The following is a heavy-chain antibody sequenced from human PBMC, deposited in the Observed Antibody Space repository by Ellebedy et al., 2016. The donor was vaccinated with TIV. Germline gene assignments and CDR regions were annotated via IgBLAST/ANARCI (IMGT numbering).Heavy chain of an antibody. CDR1: GVTVSNNY. V-gene: IGHV3-53*01. CDR2: MYSGGGT. J-gene: IGHJ4*02. D-gene: IGHD6-19*01. CDR3: AKDLVGYSSGWYGYYFDY. Sequence: GGSLRLSXAASGVTVSNNYMSWVRQAPGKGLEWVSVMYSGGGTFYADSVKGRFTISRDNSKNTVYLQMNSLRVEDTAVYYCAKDLVGYSSGWYGYYFDYWGQGTLVTVSS.